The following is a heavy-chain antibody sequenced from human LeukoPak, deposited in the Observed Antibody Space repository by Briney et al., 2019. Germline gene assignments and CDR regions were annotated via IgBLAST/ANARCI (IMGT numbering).Heavy chain of an antibody. CDR3: AKDGSIAAAETYYYYYMDV. CDR1: GFTFSSYA. Sequence: LAGGSLRLSCAASGFTFSSYAMSWVRQAPGKGLEWVSAISGSGGSTYYADSVKGRFTISRDNSKNTLYLQMNSLRAEDTAVYYCAKDGSIAAAETYYYYYMDVWGKGTTVTISS. D-gene: IGHD6-13*01. V-gene: IGHV3-23*01. J-gene: IGHJ6*03. CDR2: ISGSGGST.